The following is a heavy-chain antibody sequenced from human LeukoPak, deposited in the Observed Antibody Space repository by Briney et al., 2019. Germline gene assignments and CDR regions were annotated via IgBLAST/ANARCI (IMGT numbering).Heavy chain of an antibody. CDR3: ARGGSGWYEGFDWFDP. D-gene: IGHD6-19*01. J-gene: IGHJ5*02. CDR1: GXSFSSYS. V-gene: IGHV4-34*01. Sequence: GSLRLSCAASGXSFSSYSMSWVRQPPGKGREWIGEINHSGSTNYNPSLKSRVTISVDTSKNQFSLKLSSVTAADTAVYYCARGGSGWYEGFDWFDPWGQGTLVTVSS. CDR2: INHSGST.